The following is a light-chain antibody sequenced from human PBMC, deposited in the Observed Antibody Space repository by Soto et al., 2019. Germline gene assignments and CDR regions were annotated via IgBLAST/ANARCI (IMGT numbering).Light chain of an antibody. V-gene: IGKV3-15*01. CDR1: QSVSSY. J-gene: IGKJ2*01. CDR2: EAS. Sequence: EIEMTQSPSTLSVSPGGRATLSCRASQSVSSYLAWYQQRPGQPPRLLIHEASTRATDIPARFSGSGSGTEFSLTISSMQSEEFAVYFCQQYNTWPPSYTFGQGTKLEI. CDR3: QQYNTWPPSYT.